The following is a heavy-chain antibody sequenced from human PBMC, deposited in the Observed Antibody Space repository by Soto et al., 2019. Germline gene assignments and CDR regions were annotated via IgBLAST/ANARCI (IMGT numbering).Heavy chain of an antibody. V-gene: IGHV5-51*01. CDR1: GYSFTSYW. Sequence: PGESLKISCKGSGYSFTSYWIGWVRQMPGKGLEWMGIIYPGDSDTRYSPSFQGQVTISADKSISTAYLQWSSLKASDTAMYYCARYTAMAEHYYYYYGMDVWGQGTTVTVSS. CDR2: IYPGDSDT. J-gene: IGHJ6*02. D-gene: IGHD5-18*01. CDR3: ARYTAMAEHYYYYYGMDV.